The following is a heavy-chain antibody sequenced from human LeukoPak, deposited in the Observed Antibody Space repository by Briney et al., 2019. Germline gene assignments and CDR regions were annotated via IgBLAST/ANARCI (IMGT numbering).Heavy chain of an antibody. CDR2: IYTSGST. Sequence: SETLSLTCTVSGGSISSYYWSWIRQPAGKGLEWIGRIYTSGSTNYNPSLKSRVTISADKSKNQFSLKLSSVTAADTAVYYCARGYCSGGSCYQYYYYMDVWGKGTTVTVSS. J-gene: IGHJ6*03. V-gene: IGHV4-4*07. CDR3: ARGYCSGGSCYQYYYYMDV. CDR1: GGSISSYY. D-gene: IGHD2-15*01.